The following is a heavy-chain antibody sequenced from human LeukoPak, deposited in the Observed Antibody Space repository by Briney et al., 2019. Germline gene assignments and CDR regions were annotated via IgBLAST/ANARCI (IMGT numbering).Heavy chain of an antibody. CDR3: ARSSVHDYGDFPFDY. CDR1: GGSFSGYY. CDR2: INHSGST. J-gene: IGHJ4*02. V-gene: IGHV4-34*01. D-gene: IGHD4-17*01. Sequence: TSETLSLTCAGYGGSFSGYYWSWIRQPPGKGLEWIGEINHSGSTNYNPSLKGRVTISVDTSKNQFSLNLSSVTAADTAVYYCARSSVHDYGDFPFDYWGQGTLVTVSS.